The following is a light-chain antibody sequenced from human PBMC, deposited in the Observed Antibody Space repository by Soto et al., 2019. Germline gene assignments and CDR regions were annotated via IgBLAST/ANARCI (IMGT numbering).Light chain of an antibody. J-gene: IGKJ5*01. CDR3: QQSYSTPIT. CDR2: AAS. Sequence: DIQMTQSPSSLSASVGDRVTITCRASQSISSYLNWYQQKPGKAPKLLIYAASSLQSGVPSRFSGSGSGTEFTLTISSLQPEDFATYYGQQSYSTPITFGQGTRLEIK. CDR1: QSISSY. V-gene: IGKV1-39*01.